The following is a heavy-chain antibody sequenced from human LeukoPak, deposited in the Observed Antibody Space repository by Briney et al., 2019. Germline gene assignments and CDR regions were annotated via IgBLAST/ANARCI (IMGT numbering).Heavy chain of an antibody. D-gene: IGHD1-26*01. J-gene: IGHJ3*02. CDR1: GGSFSGYY. Sequence: PSETLSLTCAVYGGSFSGYYWSWIRQPPGKGLEWIGEIYHSGSTNYNPSLKSRVTISVDKSKNQFSLKLSSVTAADTAVYYCARDMPGASGAFDIWGQGTMVTVSS. V-gene: IGHV4-34*01. CDR3: ARDMPGASGAFDI. CDR2: IYHSGST.